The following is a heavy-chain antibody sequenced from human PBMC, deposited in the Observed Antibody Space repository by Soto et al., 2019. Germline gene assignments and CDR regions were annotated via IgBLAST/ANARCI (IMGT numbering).Heavy chain of an antibody. CDR1: GRSFSGYY. J-gene: IGHJ4*02. CDR2: INHSGSI. D-gene: IGHD7-27*01. CDR3: ARGWGSGVFDY. V-gene: IGHV4-34*01. Sequence: QVQLQQWGAGLLKPSETLSLTCAVYGRSFSGYYWTWSRQPPGKGLERIGEINHSGSINYNPSLKSRVTISVDTSKNQFSLKLSSVTAADTAVSYCARGWGSGVFDYWGQGTLVTVSS.